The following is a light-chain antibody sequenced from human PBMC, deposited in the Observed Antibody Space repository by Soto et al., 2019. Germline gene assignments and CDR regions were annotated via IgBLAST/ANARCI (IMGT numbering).Light chain of an antibody. CDR1: SSNIGSKT. V-gene: IGLV1-44*01. CDR2: SNN. J-gene: IGLJ3*02. CDR3: AAWDDSLIGVV. Sequence: QLVLTQPPSASETPGQRVTISCSGSSSNIGSKTVSWYQQLPGTAPKLLIYSNNQRPSGVPDRFSGSKSGTSASLAISGLQSEDESDYFCAAWDDSLIGVVFGGGTKLTVL.